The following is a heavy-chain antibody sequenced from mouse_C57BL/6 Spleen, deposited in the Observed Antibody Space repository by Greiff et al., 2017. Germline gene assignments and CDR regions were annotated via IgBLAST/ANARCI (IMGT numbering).Heavy chain of an antibody. D-gene: IGHD1-1*01. Sequence: VQLQQSGPELVKPGASVKISCKASGYSFTGYYMNWVKQSPEKSLEWIGEINPSTGGTTYNQKFKAKATLTVDKSSSTAYMQLKSLTSADSAVYYCARWHYGSSSYFDVWGTGTTVTVSS. CDR1: GYSFTGYY. CDR2: INPSTGGT. V-gene: IGHV1-42*01. CDR3: ARWHYGSSSYFDV. J-gene: IGHJ1*03.